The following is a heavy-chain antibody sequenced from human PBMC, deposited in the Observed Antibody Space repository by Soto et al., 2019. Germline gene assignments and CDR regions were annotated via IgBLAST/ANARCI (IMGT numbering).Heavy chain of an antibody. CDR2: ISSSGSSI. J-gene: IGHJ4*02. V-gene: IGHV3-11*01. D-gene: IGHD6-13*01. Sequence: QVQLVESGGGLVKPGGSLRLSCAASXFTFSDFDMSWIRQAPGKGLXWVSYISSSGSSIYYADSVKGRFTVSRDNARNSLFLQMNSLRADDTAVYYCXRRKXAXAGTVGLDYWGQGTLVTVSS. CDR1: XFTFSDFD. CDR3: XRRKXAXAGTVGLDY.